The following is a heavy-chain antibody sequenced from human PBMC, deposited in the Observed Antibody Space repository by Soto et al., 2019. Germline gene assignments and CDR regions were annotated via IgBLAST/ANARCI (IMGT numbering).Heavy chain of an antibody. Sequence: GGSLRLSCAASGFTFSSYGMHWVRQAPGKGLEWVAVISYDGSNKYYADSVKGRFTISRDNSKNTLYLQMNSLRAEDTAVYYCAKTLGGYYDILTGYYTYYYYGMDVWGQGTTVTVS. CDR1: GFTFSSYG. D-gene: IGHD3-9*01. J-gene: IGHJ6*02. V-gene: IGHV3-30*18. CDR3: AKTLGGYYDILTGYYTYYYYGMDV. CDR2: ISYDGSNK.